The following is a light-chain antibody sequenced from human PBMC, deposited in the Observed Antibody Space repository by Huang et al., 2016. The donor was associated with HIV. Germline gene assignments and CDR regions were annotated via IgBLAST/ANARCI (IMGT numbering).Light chain of an antibody. CDR1: QDIRSS. J-gene: IGKJ5*01. V-gene: IGKV1-NL1*01. Sequence: DIQMTQSPSSLSASVGDRVTITCRASQDIRSSLAWYQQKPGKAPKLLLFAASRLESGVPSMFSGSGSGTDYTLTISSLQPEDFATYYCQQYYTTPRDTFGQGTRLAIK. CDR2: AAS. CDR3: QQYYTTPRDT.